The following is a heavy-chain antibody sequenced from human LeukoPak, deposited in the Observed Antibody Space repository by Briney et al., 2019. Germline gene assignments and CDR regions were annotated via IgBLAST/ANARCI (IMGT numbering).Heavy chain of an antibody. CDR1: GGSFSGYY. D-gene: IGHD3-3*01. CDR3: ARGLVGYDFWSGYFGTAFDY. J-gene: IGHJ4*02. Sequence: SETLSLTCAVYGGSFSGYYWSWIRQPPGKGLEWIGEINHSGSTNYNPSLKSRVTISVDTSKNQFSLKLSSVTAADTAVYYCARGLVGYDFWSGYFGTAFDYWGQGTLVTVSS. CDR2: INHSGST. V-gene: IGHV4-34*01.